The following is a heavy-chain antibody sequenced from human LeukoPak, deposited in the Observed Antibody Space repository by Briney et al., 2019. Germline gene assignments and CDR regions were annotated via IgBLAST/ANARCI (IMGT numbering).Heavy chain of an antibody. J-gene: IGHJ4*02. D-gene: IGHD5-12*01. Sequence: GGSLRLSCAASGFTFSSYWMSWVRQAPGKGLEWVANIKEDGSEKHYVDSVKGRFTISRDNAKNALYLQMNSLRAEDTAVYYCASEASSSGYDFDYWGQGTLVTVSS. CDR2: IKEDGSEK. V-gene: IGHV3-7*01. CDR3: ASEASSSGYDFDY. CDR1: GFTFSSYW.